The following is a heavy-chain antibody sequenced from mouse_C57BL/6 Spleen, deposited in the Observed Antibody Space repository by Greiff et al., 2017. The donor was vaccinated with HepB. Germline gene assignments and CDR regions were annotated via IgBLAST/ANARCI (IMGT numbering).Heavy chain of an antibody. V-gene: IGHV14-4*01. CDR3: TTWGLRLRPWFAY. CDR1: GFNIKDDY. J-gene: IGHJ3*01. CDR2: IDPENGDT. D-gene: IGHD2-4*01. Sequence: EVQLQQSGAELVRPGASVKLSCTASGFNIKDDYMHWVKQRPEQGLEWIGWIDPENGDTEYASKFQGKATITADTSSNTAYLQLSSLTSEDTAVYYCTTWGLRLRPWFAYWGQGTLVTVSA.